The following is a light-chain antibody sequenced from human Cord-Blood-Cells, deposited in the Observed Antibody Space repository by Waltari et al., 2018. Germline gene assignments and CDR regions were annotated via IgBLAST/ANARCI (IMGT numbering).Light chain of an antibody. V-gene: IGKV3-20*01. CDR2: GAS. J-gene: IGKJ1*01. CDR1: QSVSSSN. Sequence: EIVLTQSPGTLSLSPGARATLSCRASQSVSSSNLAWYQQKPGQAPRLLIYGASSRATGIPDRFSGSGSGTDFTLTISRLEPEDFAVYYCQQYGSSPTFGQGTKVEIK. CDR3: QQYGSSPT.